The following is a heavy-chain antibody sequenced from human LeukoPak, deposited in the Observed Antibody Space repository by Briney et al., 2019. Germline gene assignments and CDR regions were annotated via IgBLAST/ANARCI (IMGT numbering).Heavy chain of an antibody. CDR1: GYTFTGYY. J-gene: IGHJ4*02. CDR3: ARGLGGMQIYYFDY. Sequence: ASVKVSCKASGYTFTGYYMHWVRQAPGQGLEWMGWINPNSGGTNYAQKFQGRVTMTRDTSISTAYMELSRLRSDDTAVYYCARGLGGMQIYYFDYWGQGTLVTVSS. V-gene: IGHV1-2*02. CDR2: INPNSGGT. D-gene: IGHD3-16*01.